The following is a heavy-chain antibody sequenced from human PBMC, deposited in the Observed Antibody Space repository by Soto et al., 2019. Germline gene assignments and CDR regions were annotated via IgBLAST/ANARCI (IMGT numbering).Heavy chain of an antibody. CDR2: IYYSGST. D-gene: IGHD2-15*01. CDR1: GGSISSYY. V-gene: IGHV4-59*08. CDR3: ACDSGPPFNAFDI. J-gene: IGHJ3*02. Sequence: SETLSLTCTVSGGSISSYYWSWIRQPPGKGLEWIGYIYYSGSTNYNPSLKSRVTISVDTSKTQFSLKLSSVTAADTAVYYCACDSGPPFNAFDIWGQGTMVTVSS.